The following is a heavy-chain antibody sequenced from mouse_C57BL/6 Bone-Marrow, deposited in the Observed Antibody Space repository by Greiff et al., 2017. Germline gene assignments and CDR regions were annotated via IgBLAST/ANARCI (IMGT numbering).Heavy chain of an antibody. D-gene: IGHD4-1*01. J-gene: IGHJ3*01. V-gene: IGHV5-6*01. CDR3: AREGTGEAY. Sequence: VQLQQSGGDLVKPGGSLKLSCAASGFTFSSYGMSWVRQTPDKRLEWVATISSGGSDTYYPDSVKGRFTISRDNAKNTLYLQMSSLKSEDTAMYYFAREGTGEAYGGQGTLVTVSA. CDR1: GFTFSSYG. CDR2: ISSGGSDT.